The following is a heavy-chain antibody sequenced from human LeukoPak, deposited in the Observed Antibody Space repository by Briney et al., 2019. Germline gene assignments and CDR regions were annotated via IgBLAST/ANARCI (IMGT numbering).Heavy chain of an antibody. J-gene: IGHJ6*02. V-gene: IGHV3-23*01. CDR3: AKVGSSGWYAMDV. CDR1: GLTFTYYA. CDR2: ISGSGGSA. D-gene: IGHD6-19*01. Sequence: GGSLRLSCTTSGLTFTYYAMTWVRQAPGKGLEWVSLISGSGGSAKYADSVKGRFTISRDNSKNTLFLQMSSLRAEDTAIYYCAKVGSSGWYAMDVWGRGTSVTVS.